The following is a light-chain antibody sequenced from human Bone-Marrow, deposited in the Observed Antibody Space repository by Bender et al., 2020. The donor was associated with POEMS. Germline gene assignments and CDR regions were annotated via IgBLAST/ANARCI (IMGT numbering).Light chain of an antibody. CDR3: SSYTSRV. J-gene: IGLJ3*02. CDR2: DVT. Sequence: QSALTQPRSVSGSPGQSVTISCTGTSSDVGAYNYVSWYQQHPGKAPKLIVYDVTRRPSGVPDRFSGSKSGNTASLTISGLQAEDEADYYCSSYTSRVFGGGTKLTVL. CDR1: SSDVGAYNY. V-gene: IGLV2-11*01.